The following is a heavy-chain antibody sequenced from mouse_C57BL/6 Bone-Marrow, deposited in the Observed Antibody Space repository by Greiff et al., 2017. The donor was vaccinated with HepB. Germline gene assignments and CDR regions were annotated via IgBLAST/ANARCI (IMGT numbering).Heavy chain of an antibody. D-gene: IGHD2-1*01. Sequence: EVQLVESGPGLVKPSQSLSLTCSVTGYSITSGYYWNWIRQFPGNKLEWMGYISYDGSNNYNPSLKNRISITRDTSKNKFFLKLNSVTTEDTATYYCARDRGVIPYYFDYWGQGTTLTVSS. CDR1: GYSITSGYY. CDR2: ISYDGSN. J-gene: IGHJ2*01. CDR3: ARDRGVIPYYFDY. V-gene: IGHV3-6*01.